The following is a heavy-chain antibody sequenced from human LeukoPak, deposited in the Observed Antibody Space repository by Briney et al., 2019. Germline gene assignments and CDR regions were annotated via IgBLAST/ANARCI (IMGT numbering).Heavy chain of an antibody. D-gene: IGHD3-10*01. Sequence: PSETLSLTCAVYGGSFSGYYWSWIRQPPGKGLEWIGEINHSGSTNYNPSLKSRVTISVDTSKNQFSLKLSSVTAADTAMYYCARALVRGVKYYFDYWGQGTLVTVSS. CDR2: INHSGST. V-gene: IGHV4-34*01. J-gene: IGHJ4*02. CDR3: ARALVRGVKYYFDY. CDR1: GGSFSGYY.